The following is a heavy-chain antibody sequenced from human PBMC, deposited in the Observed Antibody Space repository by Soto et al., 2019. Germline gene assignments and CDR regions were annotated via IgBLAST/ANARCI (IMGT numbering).Heavy chain of an antibody. V-gene: IGHV1-18*04. CDR3: ARASLTIFGAPYGMDV. J-gene: IGHJ6*02. D-gene: IGHD3-3*01. CDR2: ISGYNGDT. CDR1: GYPFTRYS. Sequence: ASVKVSCKASGYPFTRYSIRWVRQAPGQGLEWMGWISGYNGDTEYSKNFQGRLTMTIDTSTTTASMELRSLRSDDTAVYYCARASLTIFGAPYGMDVSGQATSVTVSS.